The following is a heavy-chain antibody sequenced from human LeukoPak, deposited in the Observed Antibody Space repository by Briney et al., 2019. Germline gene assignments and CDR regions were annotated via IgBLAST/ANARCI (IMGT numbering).Heavy chain of an antibody. CDR2: ISSNGGST. Sequence: GGSLRLSCAASGFTFSSHGMHWVRQAPGKGPEYVSAISSNGGSTYYANSVKGRFTISRDNSKNTLYLQMGSLRAEDMAVYYCARRRPGGYYFDYWGQGTLVTVSS. V-gene: IGHV3-64*01. D-gene: IGHD3-16*01. J-gene: IGHJ4*02. CDR1: GFTFSSHG. CDR3: ARRRPGGYYFDY.